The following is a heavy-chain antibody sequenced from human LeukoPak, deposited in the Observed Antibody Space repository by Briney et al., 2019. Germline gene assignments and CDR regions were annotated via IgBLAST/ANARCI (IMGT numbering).Heavy chain of an antibody. Sequence: GGSLRLSCAASGFTVSRNYMSWVRQAPGKGLEWVSTIFSGGSTYYADSVKGRFTISRDSSKNTLYLQMDSLRAEDTAVYYCARVNYYDLFFDLWGRGTVVTVSS. V-gene: IGHV3-66*01. CDR1: GFTVSRNY. CDR2: IFSGGST. J-gene: IGHJ2*01. CDR3: ARVNYYDLFFDL. D-gene: IGHD3-22*01.